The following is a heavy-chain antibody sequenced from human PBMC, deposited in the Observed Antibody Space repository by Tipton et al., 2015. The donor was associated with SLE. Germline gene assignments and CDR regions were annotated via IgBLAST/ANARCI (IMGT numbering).Heavy chain of an antibody. D-gene: IGHD5-12*01. CDR2: IYYSGST. V-gene: IGHV4-39*07. Sequence: TLSLTCTVSGGSISSSSYYWGWIRQPPGKGLEGIGSIYYSGSTYYNPSLKSRVTISVDTSKNQFSLRLNSVTAADTALYYCAGGGVATMGGYAFEIWGQGTMVTVSS. J-gene: IGHJ3*02. CDR1: GGSISSSSYY. CDR3: AGGGVATMGGYAFEI.